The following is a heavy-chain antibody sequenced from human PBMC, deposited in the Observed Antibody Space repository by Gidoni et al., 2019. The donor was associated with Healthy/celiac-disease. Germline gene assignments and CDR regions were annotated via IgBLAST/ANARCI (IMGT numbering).Heavy chain of an antibody. J-gene: IGHJ5*02. D-gene: IGHD2-2*01. CDR3: ARHSTTDIVVVPAALDWFDP. CDR1: GGSISSSSYY. CDR2: IYYSGST. Sequence: QLQLQESGPGLVKPSETLSLTCTVSGGSISSSSYYWGWIRQPPGKGLEWIGSIYYSGSTYYNPSLKSRVTISVDTSKNQFSLKLSSVTAADTAVYYCARHSTTDIVVVPAALDWFDPWGQGTLVTVSS. V-gene: IGHV4-39*01.